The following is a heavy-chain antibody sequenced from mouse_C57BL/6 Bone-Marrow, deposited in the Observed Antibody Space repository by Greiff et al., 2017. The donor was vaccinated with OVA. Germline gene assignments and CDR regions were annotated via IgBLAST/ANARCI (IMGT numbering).Heavy chain of an antibody. D-gene: IGHD4-1*02. V-gene: IGHV14-4*01. CDR2: IDPENGDT. J-gene: IGHJ2*01. Sequence: VQLKESGAELVRPGASVKLSCTASGFNIKDDYMHWVKQRPEQGLEWIGWIDPENGDTEYASKFQGKATITADTSSNTAYLQLSSLTSEDTAVYYCTNWNGDGYWGQGTTLTVSS. CDR3: TNWNGDGY. CDR1: GFNIKDDY.